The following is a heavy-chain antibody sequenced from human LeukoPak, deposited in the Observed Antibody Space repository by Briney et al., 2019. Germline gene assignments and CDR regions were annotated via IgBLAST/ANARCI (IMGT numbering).Heavy chain of an antibody. CDR1: GGSINSYY. Sequence: SETLSLTCTVSGGSINSYYWSWIRQPPGKGLEWIGSIYYSGSTYYNPSLKSRVTISVDTSKNQFSLKLSSVTAADTAVYYCARDDSGTWFGETGWFDPWGQGTLVTVSS. V-gene: IGHV4-59*12. CDR3: ARDDSGTWFGETGWFDP. CDR2: IYYSGST. J-gene: IGHJ5*02. D-gene: IGHD3-10*01.